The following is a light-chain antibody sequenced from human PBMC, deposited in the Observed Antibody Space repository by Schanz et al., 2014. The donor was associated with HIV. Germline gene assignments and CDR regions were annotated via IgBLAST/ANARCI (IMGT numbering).Light chain of an antibody. CDR1: SSDVGSYNL. V-gene: IGLV2-14*02. CDR2: EDT. Sequence: QSALTQPASVSGSPGQSITISCTGTSSDVGSYNLVSWYQQHPGKAPKLIIFEDTKRPSGVSNRFSGSKSGNTASLTISGLQAEDEADYYCSSYTSSSTRPWVFGGGTKLTVL. CDR3: SSYTSSSTRPWV. J-gene: IGLJ3*02.